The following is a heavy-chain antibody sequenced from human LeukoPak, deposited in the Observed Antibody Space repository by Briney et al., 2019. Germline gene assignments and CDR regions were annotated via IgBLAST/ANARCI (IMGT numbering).Heavy chain of an antibody. CDR1: GYTFTSYC. J-gene: IGHJ4*02. V-gene: IGHV1-18*01. Sequence: ASVKVSCKASGYTFTSYCIRWVRPAPGQGLEWMGWISAYNGNTNYAQKLQGRVTMTTDTSTSTAYIELRSLRSDDTAVYYCARTTTVTTNWGQGTLVTVSS. D-gene: IGHD4-17*01. CDR3: ARTTTVTTN. CDR2: ISAYNGNT.